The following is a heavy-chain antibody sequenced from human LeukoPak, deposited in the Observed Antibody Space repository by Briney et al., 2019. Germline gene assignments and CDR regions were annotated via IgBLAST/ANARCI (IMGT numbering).Heavy chain of an antibody. V-gene: IGHV3-23*01. CDR3: ARWGLGPSFDY. CDR2: ISGSGGST. CDR1: GFTFSSYA. D-gene: IGHD1-26*01. J-gene: IGHJ4*02. Sequence: GGSLRLSCAASGFTFSSYAMSWVRQAPGKGLEWVSAISGSGGSTYYADSVKGRFTISRDNAKNSLYLQLNSLRVEDTAVYYCARWGLGPSFDYWGRGTLVTVSS.